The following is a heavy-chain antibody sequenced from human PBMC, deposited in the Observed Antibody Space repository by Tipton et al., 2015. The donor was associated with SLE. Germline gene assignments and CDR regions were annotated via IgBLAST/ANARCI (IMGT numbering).Heavy chain of an antibody. J-gene: IGHJ1*01. V-gene: IGHV4-34*01. CDR3: ARLRVAAGRGYFQH. CDR2: INHSGST. Sequence: TLSLTCAVYGGSFSGYYWSWIRQPPGKGLEWIGEINHSGSTNYNPSLKSRVTISVDTSKNQFSLKLSSVTAADTAVYYCARLRVAAGRGYFQHWGQGTLVTVSP. CDR1: GGSFSGYY. D-gene: IGHD6-13*01.